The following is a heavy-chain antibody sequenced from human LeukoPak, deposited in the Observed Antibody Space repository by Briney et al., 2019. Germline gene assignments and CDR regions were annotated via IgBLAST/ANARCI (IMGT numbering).Heavy chain of an antibody. CDR1: GYTFSSYG. CDR3: ARRDHSGSYQISPGDFDY. CDR2: INTNTGNP. J-gene: IGHJ4*02. D-gene: IGHD1-26*01. V-gene: IGHV7-4-1*02. Sequence: ASVKVSCKASGYTFSSYGMNWVRQAPGQGLEWTGGINTNTGNPTYAQGFTGRFVFSLDTSVSTAYLQISSLKAEDTAVYYCARRDHSGSYQISPGDFDYWGQGTLVTVSS.